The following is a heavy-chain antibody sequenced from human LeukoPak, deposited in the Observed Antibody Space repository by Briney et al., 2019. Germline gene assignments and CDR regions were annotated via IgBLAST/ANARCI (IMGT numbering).Heavy chain of an antibody. Sequence: PGGSLRLSCAASGFTFSSYAMHWVRQAPGKGLEYVSAISSNGGSTYYANSVKGRFTISRDNSKNTLYLQMGSLRAEDMAVYYCARDSGPHCSSTSCYRDWGQGTLVTVSS. J-gene: IGHJ4*02. CDR1: GFTFSSYA. CDR2: ISSNGGST. D-gene: IGHD2-2*01. V-gene: IGHV3-64*01. CDR3: ARDSGPHCSSTSCYRD.